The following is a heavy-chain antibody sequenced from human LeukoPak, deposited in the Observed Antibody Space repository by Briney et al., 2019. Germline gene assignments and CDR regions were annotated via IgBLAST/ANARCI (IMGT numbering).Heavy chain of an antibody. CDR2: MNPNSGNT. Sequence: ASVKVSCKASGYTFTSYDINWVRQATGQGLEWMGWMNPNSGNTGYAQKFQGRVTMIRDTSTSTVYMELSSLTSEDTAVYYCARDRRLNWFDPWGQGTLVTVSS. CDR3: ARDRRLNWFDP. CDR1: GYTFTSYD. V-gene: IGHV1-8*01. J-gene: IGHJ5*02.